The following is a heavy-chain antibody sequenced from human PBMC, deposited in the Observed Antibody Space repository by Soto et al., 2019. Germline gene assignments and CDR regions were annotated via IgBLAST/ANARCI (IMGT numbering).Heavy chain of an antibody. Sequence: ASVKVSCKASGYTFRNYGLVWVRQAPGQGPEWMGWVSADNGNTKYSQKFQGRVTITRDTSASTAYMELSSLRSEDTAVYYCAREPMIVVNFGFDPWGQGTLVTVSS. CDR3: AREPMIVVNFGFDP. V-gene: IGHV1-18*01. J-gene: IGHJ5*02. CDR1: GYTFRNYG. CDR2: VSADNGNT. D-gene: IGHD3-22*01.